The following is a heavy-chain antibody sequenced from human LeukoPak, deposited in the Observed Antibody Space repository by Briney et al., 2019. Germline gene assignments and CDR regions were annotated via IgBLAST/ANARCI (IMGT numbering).Heavy chain of an antibody. CDR1: GFTFSSYS. V-gene: IGHV3-21*01. Sequence: KPGGSLRLSCAASGFTFSSYSMNWVRQAPGKGLEWVSSISSSSSYIYYADSVKGRFTISRDNAKNSLYLQMNSLRAEDTAVYYCARHIATIAAAAVDYWGQGTLATVSS. CDR3: ARHIATIAAAAVDY. J-gene: IGHJ4*02. CDR2: ISSSSSYI. D-gene: IGHD6-13*01.